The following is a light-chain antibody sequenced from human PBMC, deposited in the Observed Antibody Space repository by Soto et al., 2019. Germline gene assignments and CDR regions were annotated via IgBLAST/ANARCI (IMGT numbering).Light chain of an antibody. CDR3: QQYGSSPLT. J-gene: IGKJ5*01. V-gene: IGKV3-20*01. Sequence: EIVLTQSPGTLSLSPGERATLSCRASQSISTNYLAWYQQKPGQAPRLLISAASSRATGIPDRFSGSGSGTDFTLTISRLEPEDFAVYYCQQYGSSPLTFGQGTRLEIK. CDR2: AAS. CDR1: QSISTNY.